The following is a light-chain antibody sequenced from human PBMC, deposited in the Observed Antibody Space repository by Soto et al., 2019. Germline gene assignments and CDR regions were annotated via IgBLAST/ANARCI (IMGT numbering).Light chain of an antibody. CDR2: GAS. CDR3: QQYNKFPLT. CDR1: QSINSN. J-gene: IGKJ4*01. Sequence: EIVMTQSPATLSVSPGERATLSCRASQSINSNLAWYQQKPGQAPRLLIHGASTRATGIPARFSGSGSRTDFTRTISRLQSEDFAVYYCQQYNKFPLTFGGGTKVEIK. V-gene: IGKV3D-15*01.